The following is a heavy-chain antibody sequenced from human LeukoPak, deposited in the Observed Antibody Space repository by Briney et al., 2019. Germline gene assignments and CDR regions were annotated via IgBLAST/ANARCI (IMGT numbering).Heavy chain of an antibody. CDR1: GFTFSNAW. Sequence: GGSLRLSCAASGFTFSNAWMSWVRQAPGKGLEWVGRIKSKTGGGTTDYAAPVKGRFTISRDDSKNTLYLQMNSLKTEDTAVYYCTTVLTSYDSSGCYCFDYWGQGTLVTVSS. J-gene: IGHJ4*02. D-gene: IGHD3-22*01. CDR3: TTVLTSYDSSGCYCFDY. V-gene: IGHV3-15*01. CDR2: IKSKTGGGTT.